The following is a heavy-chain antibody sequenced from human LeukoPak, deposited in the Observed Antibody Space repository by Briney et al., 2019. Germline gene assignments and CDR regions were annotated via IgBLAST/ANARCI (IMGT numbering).Heavy chain of an antibody. CDR3: ARELLAPGAFDI. J-gene: IGHJ3*02. CDR1: GYTFPGYY. D-gene: IGHD3-10*01. Sequence: ASVKVSCKASGYTFPGYYIHWVRQAPGQGLEWMGRINPNSGGTNYAQKFQGRVTMTRDTSISTACMELSRLRSDDTAVYYCARELLAPGAFDIWDQGTMVTVSS. CDR2: INPNSGGT. V-gene: IGHV1-2*06.